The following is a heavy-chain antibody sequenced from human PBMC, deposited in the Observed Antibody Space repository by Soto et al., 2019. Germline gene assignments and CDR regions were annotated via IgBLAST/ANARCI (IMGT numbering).Heavy chain of an antibody. J-gene: IGHJ5*02. CDR1: GGTFSSYT. CDR3: AGDSRIAVWFDP. CDR2: IIPILGIA. D-gene: IGHD6-19*01. V-gene: IGHV1-69*08. Sequence: QVQLVQSGAEVKKPGSSVKVSCKASGGTFSSYTISWVRQAPGQGLEWMGRIIPILGIANYAQKFQGRVTITADKSTSTAYMELSSLRSEDTAVYYCAGDSRIAVWFDPWGQGTLVTVSS.